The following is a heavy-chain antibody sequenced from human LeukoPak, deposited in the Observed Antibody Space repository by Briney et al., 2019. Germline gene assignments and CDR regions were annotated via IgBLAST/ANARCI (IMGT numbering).Heavy chain of an antibody. CDR1: GYSITSAYN. J-gene: IGHJ4*02. D-gene: IGHD2-2*02. V-gene: IGHV4-38-2*01. Sequence: SATLSLTRPVSGYSITSAYNWAWMRQPPGKVLAWIWGIYHSGSAYHNPSLTSRVTISVDTSKNQFSLKLSSVTAADTAVYYCVRYCSSTTCYTRAVDYWGQGTLVTVSS. CDR3: VRYCSSTTCYTRAVDY. CDR2: IYHSGSA.